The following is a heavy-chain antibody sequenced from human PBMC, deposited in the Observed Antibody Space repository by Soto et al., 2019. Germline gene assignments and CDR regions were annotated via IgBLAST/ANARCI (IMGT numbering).Heavy chain of an antibody. CDR1: GGSFSGYY. CDR2: INHSGST. CDR3: ARARAGFYSNSGYFDY. D-gene: IGHD4-4*01. Sequence: SETLSLTCAVYGGSFSGYYWSWIRQPPGKGLEWIGEINHSGSTNYNPSLKSRVTISVDTSKNQFSLKLSSVTAADTAVYYCARARAGFYSNSGYFDYWGQGTLVTVSS. J-gene: IGHJ4*02. V-gene: IGHV4-34*01.